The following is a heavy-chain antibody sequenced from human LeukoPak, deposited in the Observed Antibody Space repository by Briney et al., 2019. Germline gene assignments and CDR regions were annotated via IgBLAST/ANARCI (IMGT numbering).Heavy chain of an antibody. Sequence: PSETLSLTCTGSGASISNYFWAWIRQPAGKGLEWIGRIYTSGTTTYNPSLKSRVTISLDTSKNQFSLRLTSVTAADTAVYYCARHQITMILGVINRTVVDPWGQGTQVTVSS. D-gene: IGHD3-10*01. CDR1: GASISNYF. V-gene: IGHV4-4*07. CDR2: IYTSGTT. CDR3: ARHQITMILGVINRTVVDP. J-gene: IGHJ5*02.